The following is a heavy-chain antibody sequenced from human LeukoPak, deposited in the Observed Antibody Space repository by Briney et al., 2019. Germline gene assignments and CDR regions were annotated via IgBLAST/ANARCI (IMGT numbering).Heavy chain of an antibody. J-gene: IGHJ5*02. CDR2: INPNSGGT. Sequence: GASVKVSCKASGYTFTGYYMHWVRQAPGQGLEWMGWINPNSGGTNYAQKFQGRVTMTRDTSISTAYMELSRLRSDDTAVYYCARASGSDEVAYNWFDPRGQGTLVTVSS. V-gene: IGHV1-2*02. CDR3: ARASGSDEVAYNWFDP. D-gene: IGHD1-26*01. CDR1: GYTFTGYY.